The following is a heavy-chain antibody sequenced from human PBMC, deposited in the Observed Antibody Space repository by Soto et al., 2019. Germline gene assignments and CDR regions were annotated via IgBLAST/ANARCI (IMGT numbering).Heavy chain of an antibody. V-gene: IGHV1-69*12. D-gene: IGHD3-10*01. J-gene: IGHJ6*02. Sequence: QVQLVQSGAEVKKPGSSVKVSCKASGGTFSSYAISWVRQAPGQGLEWMGGIIPIFGTANYAQKFQGRVTITADESTSKAYMELSSVRSEDTAVYYCARVGYYGSGSFRHLMDVWGQGTTVTVSS. CDR3: ARVGYYGSGSFRHLMDV. CDR1: GGTFSSYA. CDR2: IIPIFGTA.